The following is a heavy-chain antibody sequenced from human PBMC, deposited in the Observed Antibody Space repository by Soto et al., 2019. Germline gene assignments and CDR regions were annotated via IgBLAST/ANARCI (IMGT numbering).Heavy chain of an antibody. Sequence: QVQLQESGPRLVKPSGTLTLTCAVSGVSISSNNWWSCVRQTPGKGLEWIAEIYHVGSINYNPSFKSRVTMSVDKSTNQFSLNLSSVTVADTAVYYCASLKQVGSGHYLDSGGQGTLVTVSS. CDR1: GVSISSNNW. J-gene: IGHJ4*02. CDR3: ASLKQVGSGHYLDS. CDR2: IYHVGSI. D-gene: IGHD1-26*01. V-gene: IGHV4-4*02.